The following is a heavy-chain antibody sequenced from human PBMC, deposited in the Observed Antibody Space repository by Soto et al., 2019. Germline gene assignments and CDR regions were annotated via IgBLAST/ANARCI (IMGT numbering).Heavy chain of an antibody. CDR3: AKMGISEAIGYYYYTDV. CDR2: ISYDGFNK. V-gene: IGHV3-30*18. J-gene: IGHJ6*03. D-gene: IGHD2-2*02. CDR1: GFTVSSYG. Sequence: PGGSLRLSCEASGFTVSSYGMNWVRQAPGKGLEWVAVISYDGFNKYYADSVKGRFTISRDNSKSTLYLQMNSLRAEDTAVYYCAKMGISEAIGYYYYTDVWGSGTRATVPS.